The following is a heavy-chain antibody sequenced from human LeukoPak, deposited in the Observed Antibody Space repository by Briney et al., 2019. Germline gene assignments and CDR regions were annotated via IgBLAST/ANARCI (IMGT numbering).Heavy chain of an antibody. Sequence: GGSLRLSCAASGFTSSSYWMHWVRQAPGKGLVWVSRINTDGSNTNYADSVKGRFTISRDNAKNTLYLQMNSLRAEDTAVYYCARVGGYYHGSGSYYYYYYGMDVWGQGTMVTVSS. CDR1: GFTSSSYW. V-gene: IGHV3-74*01. D-gene: IGHD3-10*01. CDR3: ARVGGYYHGSGSYYYYYYGMDV. CDR2: INTDGSNT. J-gene: IGHJ6*02.